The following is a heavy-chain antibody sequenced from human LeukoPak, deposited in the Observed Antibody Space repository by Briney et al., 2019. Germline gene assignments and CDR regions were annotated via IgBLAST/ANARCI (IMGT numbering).Heavy chain of an antibody. CDR1: GDSVSSNSAT. CDR2: TYYKSKWYN. D-gene: IGHD3-22*01. Sequence: SQTLSLTCAISGDSVSSNSATWNWIRQSPSRGLEWLGRTYYKSKWYNDYAVSVKSRITINSDTSKNQFSLQLNSVTPEDTAVYYCVRVVVITTPQYYFDYWGQGTLVTVSS. CDR3: VRVVVITTPQYYFDY. J-gene: IGHJ4*02. V-gene: IGHV6-1*01.